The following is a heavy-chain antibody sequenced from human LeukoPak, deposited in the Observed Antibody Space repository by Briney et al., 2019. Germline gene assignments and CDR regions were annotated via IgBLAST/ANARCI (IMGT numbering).Heavy chain of an antibody. D-gene: IGHD4-17*01. V-gene: IGHV4-31*03. CDR3: ARASDYRDSWRWFDP. Sequence: SETLSLTCTVSGGSISSGGYYWSWIRQHPGKGLEWIGYIYYSGSTYYNPSLKSRVTISVDTSKNQFSLKLSSVTAADTAVYYRARASDYRDSWRWFDPWGQGTLVTVSS. CDR2: IYYSGST. J-gene: IGHJ5*02. CDR1: GGSISSGGYY.